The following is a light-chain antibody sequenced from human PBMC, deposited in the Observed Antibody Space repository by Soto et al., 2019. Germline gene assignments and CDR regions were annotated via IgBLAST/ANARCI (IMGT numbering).Light chain of an antibody. V-gene: IGKV3-11*01. Sequence: EVGLTQSPATLSSFTGDRVTLSCRASQYINTRLAWYQHRPGQAPRLLIYQTSIRAAGIPARFSASGSGTDFTLTISDVQPEDFALYYCHQRQSWPRTFGQGTKVDIK. CDR3: HQRQSWPRT. CDR1: QYINTR. CDR2: QTS. J-gene: IGKJ1*01.